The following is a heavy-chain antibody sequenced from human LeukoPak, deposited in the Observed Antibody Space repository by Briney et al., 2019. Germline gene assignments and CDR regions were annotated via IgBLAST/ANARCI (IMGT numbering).Heavy chain of an antibody. J-gene: IGHJ5*02. CDR1: GFTFSSYS. V-gene: IGHV3-48*01. CDR2: ISTSSITK. CDR3: ARAGAVVDNWFDP. Sequence: GGSLRLSCAASGFTFSSYSMNWVRQAPGKGLEWVSYISTSSITKYYADSVKGRFTISRDNAKNSLYLQMNSLRAEDTAVYYCARAGAVVDNWFDPWGQGTLVTVSS. D-gene: IGHD2-15*01.